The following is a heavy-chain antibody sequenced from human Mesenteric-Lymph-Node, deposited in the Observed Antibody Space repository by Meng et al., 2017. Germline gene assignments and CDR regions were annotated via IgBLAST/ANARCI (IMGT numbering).Heavy chain of an antibody. D-gene: IGHD3-9*01. J-gene: IGHJ4*02. CDR2: IIPIFGTA. V-gene: IGHV1-69*13. Sequence: SVKVSCKASGGTFSSYAISWVRQAPGQGLEWMGGIIPIFGTANYAQKFQGRVTITADESTSTAYMELSSLRSEDTAVYYCARAYYDILTGYSENYFDYWGQGTLVTVSS. CDR1: GGTFSSYA. CDR3: ARAYYDILTGYSENYFDY.